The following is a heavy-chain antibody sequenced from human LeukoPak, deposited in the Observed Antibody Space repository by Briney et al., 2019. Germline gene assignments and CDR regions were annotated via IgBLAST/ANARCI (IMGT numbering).Heavy chain of an antibody. CDR1: GFTFSDYW. V-gene: IGHV3-7*01. CDR3: ASHASGWFA. D-gene: IGHD6-19*01. CDR2: IKPDGSEK. J-gene: IGHJ5*02. Sequence: GGSLRLSCAASGFTFSDYWMSWVRQAPGKGLEWVANIKPDGSEKFYVDSVKGRFTISRDNAKDSVSLQLNSLRVEDTAVYYCASHASGWFAWGRGTLVTVSS.